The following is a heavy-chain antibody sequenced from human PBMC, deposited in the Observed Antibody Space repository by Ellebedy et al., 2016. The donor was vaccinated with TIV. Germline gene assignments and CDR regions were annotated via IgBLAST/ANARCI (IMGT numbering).Heavy chain of an antibody. CDR1: GFTFDDYA. V-gene: IGHV3-9*01. Sequence: SLKISXAASGFTFDDYAMHWVRQAPGKGLEWVSGISWNSGSIGYADSVKGRFTISRDNAKNSLYLQMNSLRAEDTALYYCAKLKGRNGGDYYYGMDVWGQGTTVTVSS. D-gene: IGHD3-16*01. J-gene: IGHJ6*02. CDR2: ISWNSGSI. CDR3: AKLKGRNGGDYYYGMDV.